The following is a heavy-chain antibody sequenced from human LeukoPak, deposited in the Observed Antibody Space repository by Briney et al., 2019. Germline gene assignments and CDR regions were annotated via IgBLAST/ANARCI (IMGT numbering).Heavy chain of an antibody. CDR1: GFTFGDCA. J-gene: IGHJ4*02. Sequence: GGSLRLSCTASGFTFGDCAVSWFRQAPGKGLEWVGFIRSKAYGWTTEYAASVKGRFTISRDDSKSIAYLQMNSLKTEDTAVYYCTRQGLAYYCDSTGYYPPGYWGQGTLVTVSS. CDR2: IRSKAYGWTT. D-gene: IGHD3-22*01. CDR3: TRQGLAYYCDSTGYYPPGY. V-gene: IGHV3-49*03.